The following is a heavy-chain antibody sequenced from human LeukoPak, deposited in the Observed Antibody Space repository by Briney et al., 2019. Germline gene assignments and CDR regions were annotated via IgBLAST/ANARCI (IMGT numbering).Heavy chain of an antibody. CDR2: INPSGGST. CDR3: ARDKAHSSSSGAFDI. V-gene: IGHV1-46*01. Sequence: GASVKVSCKASGYTFTGYYMHWVRQAPGQGLEWMGIINPSGGSTSYAQKFQGRVTMTRDMSTSTVYMELSSLRSEDTAVYYCARDKAHSSSSGAFDIWGQGTMVTVSS. D-gene: IGHD6-6*01. CDR1: GYTFTGYY. J-gene: IGHJ3*02.